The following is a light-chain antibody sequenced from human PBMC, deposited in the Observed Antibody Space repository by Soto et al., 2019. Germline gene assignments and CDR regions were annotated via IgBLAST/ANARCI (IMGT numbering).Light chain of an antibody. J-gene: IGLJ3*02. Sequence: QTVVTQEPSLTVSPGGTVTLTCVSSAGAVTSGHYPYWFQQEPGQAPRTLIYDTNNKHSWTPARFSGSLLGGKAALTLSGAQPEDEADYYCMLSYSGAWVFGGGTKLTVL. V-gene: IGLV7-46*01. CDR1: AGAVTSGHY. CDR2: DTN. CDR3: MLSYSGAWV.